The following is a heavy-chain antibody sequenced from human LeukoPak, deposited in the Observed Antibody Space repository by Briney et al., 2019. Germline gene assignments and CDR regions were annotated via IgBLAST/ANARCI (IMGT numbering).Heavy chain of an antibody. CDR2: IYYSGST. J-gene: IGHJ4*02. CDR3: ASYSYDDYVGYFDS. V-gene: IGHV4-59*01. CDR1: GGSINNYY. Sequence: SETLSLICTVSGGSINNYYWSWIRQPPGKGLEWIGYIYYSGSTNYNPSLKSRVTISIDTSKNQFSLKLNSVTAADTAMYYCASYSYDDYVGYFDSWGQGTLVTVSS. D-gene: IGHD4-17*01.